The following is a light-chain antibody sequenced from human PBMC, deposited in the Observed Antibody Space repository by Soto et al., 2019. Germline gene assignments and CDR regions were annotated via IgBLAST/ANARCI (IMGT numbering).Light chain of an antibody. V-gene: IGKV1-39*01. Sequence: DVQMTQSPSSLYASVGDSVTIPCRASQRINKYLNWYQQRSGRAPRLLIHTASSLHSGVPSRFSGSGSGSDFTLTISSLQPEEFATYFCHQSFSTPSTFGQGTKWEI. CDR2: TAS. J-gene: IGKJ2*01. CDR1: QRINKY. CDR3: HQSFSTPST.